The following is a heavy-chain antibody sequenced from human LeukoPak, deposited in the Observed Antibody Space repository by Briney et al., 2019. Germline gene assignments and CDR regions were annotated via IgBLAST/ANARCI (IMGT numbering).Heavy chain of an antibody. D-gene: IGHD3-10*01. CDR1: GGSFSNYY. V-gene: IGHV4-34*01. CDR2: INHSGST. CDR3: APYGSGFSVDDF. Sequence: SETLSLTCAIYGGSFSNYYWSWIRQPPGMGLEWIGEINHSGSTNYNPSLKSRVTISVDKSKNQFSLRLSSVTAADTAVYYCAPYGSGFSVDDFWGQGTLVTVSS. J-gene: IGHJ4*02.